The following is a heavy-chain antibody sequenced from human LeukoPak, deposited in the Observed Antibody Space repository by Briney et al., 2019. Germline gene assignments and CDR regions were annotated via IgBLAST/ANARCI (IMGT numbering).Heavy chain of an antibody. V-gene: IGHV3-13*04. CDR3: ARGADAAYDY. CDR2: IGFAGDT. D-gene: IGHD1-26*01. CDR1: GFTFSNYD. J-gene: IGHJ4*02. Sequence: GGSLSFSCAASGFTFSNYDMHWVRPTLGKDLEWVSIIGFAGDTYYPGSVRGRFTISRENAKNSLYLQMNSLRVEDTALYFCARGADAAYDYWGQGTLVTVSS.